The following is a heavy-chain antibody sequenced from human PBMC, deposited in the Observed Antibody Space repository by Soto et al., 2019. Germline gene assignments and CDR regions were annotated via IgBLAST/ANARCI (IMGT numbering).Heavy chain of an antibody. D-gene: IGHD3-9*01. CDR3: AREPLTTEVLFDY. CDR1: GGSISSGDYY. V-gene: IGHV4-30-4*01. Sequence: SETLSLTCTVSGGSISSGDYYWSWIRQPPGKGLEWIGYIYYSGSTYYNPSLKSRVTISVDTSKNQFSLKLSSVTAADTAVYYCAREPLTTEVLFDYWGQGTLVTVSS. J-gene: IGHJ4*02. CDR2: IYYSGST.